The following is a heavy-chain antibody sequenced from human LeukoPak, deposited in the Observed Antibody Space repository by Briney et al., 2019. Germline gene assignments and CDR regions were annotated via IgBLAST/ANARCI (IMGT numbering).Heavy chain of an antibody. CDR1: GGSISSYY. CDR3: ARHGGYSSGWFRFDY. CDR2: IYYSGST. J-gene: IGHJ4*02. Sequence: SETLSLTCTVSGGSISSYYWSWIRQPPGKGLEWMGYIYYSGSTNYNPSLKSRVTISVDTSKNQFSLKLSSVTAADTAVYYCARHGGYSSGWFRFDYWGQGTLVTVSS. D-gene: IGHD6-19*01. V-gene: IGHV4-59*08.